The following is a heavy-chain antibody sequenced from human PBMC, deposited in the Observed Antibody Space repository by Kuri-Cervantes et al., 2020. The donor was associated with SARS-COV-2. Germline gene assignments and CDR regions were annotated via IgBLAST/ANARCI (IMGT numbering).Heavy chain of an antibody. CDR3: ARLGGYRSGYNWFDP. D-gene: IGHD5-18*01. Sequence: GSLRLSCTVSGGSISSSSYYWGWIRQPPGKGLEWIGEVNHNGGANYNPSLRSRVTISVDPSKAQFSLNLISVTAADTAVYYCARLGGYRSGYNWFDPWGQGTLVTVSS. CDR2: VNHNGGA. V-gene: IGHV4-39*07. J-gene: IGHJ5*02. CDR1: GGSISSSSYY.